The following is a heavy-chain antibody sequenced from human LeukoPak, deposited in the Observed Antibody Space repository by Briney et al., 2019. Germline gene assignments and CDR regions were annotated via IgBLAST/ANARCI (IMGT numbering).Heavy chain of an antibody. D-gene: IGHD6-6*01. CDR2: TYYRSKWYN. CDR3: ARGIAARPVMTYYYYYMDV. Sequence: SQTLSLTCALSGDSVSSNSAAWNWIRQSPSRGLEWLVRTYYRSKWYNDYAVSVKSRITINPDTSKNQFSLQLNSVTPEDTAVYYCARGIAARPVMTYYYYYMDVWGKGTTVTVSS. V-gene: IGHV6-1*01. J-gene: IGHJ6*03. CDR1: GDSVSSNSAA.